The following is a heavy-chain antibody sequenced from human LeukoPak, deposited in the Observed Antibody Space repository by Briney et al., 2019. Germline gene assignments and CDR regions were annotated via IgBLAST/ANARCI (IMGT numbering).Heavy chain of an antibody. Sequence: SETLSLTCTVSGGSISSGSYYWSWIRQPAGKGLEWVGRIYTSGSTNYNPSLKTRVTISMDTSKNQFSLKLSSVTAADTAVYYCARVGGNSRKRYFDYWGQGTLVTVSS. CDR3: ARVGGNSRKRYFDY. D-gene: IGHD4-23*01. CDR1: GGSISSGSYY. J-gene: IGHJ4*02. CDR2: IYTSGST. V-gene: IGHV4-61*02.